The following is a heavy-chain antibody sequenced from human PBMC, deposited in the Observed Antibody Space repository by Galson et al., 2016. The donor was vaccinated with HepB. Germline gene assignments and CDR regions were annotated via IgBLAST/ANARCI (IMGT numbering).Heavy chain of an antibody. CDR2: IYHTGST. CDR3: ARDGEWDLLGYWYFDL. V-gene: IGHV4-59*01. CDR1: GGSISSYY. D-gene: IGHD1-26*01. J-gene: IGHJ2*01. Sequence: SETLSLTCNVSGGSISSYYWSWIRQPPGKGLEWIGYIYHTGSTNYNPSLKSRVIISLDTSKNQFSLKLSSVTAADTAVYYCARDGEWDLLGYWYFDLWGRGTLVTVSS.